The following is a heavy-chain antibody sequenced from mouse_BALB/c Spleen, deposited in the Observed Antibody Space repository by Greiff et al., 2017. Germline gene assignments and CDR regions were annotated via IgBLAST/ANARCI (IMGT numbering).Heavy chain of an antibody. Sequence: QVQLKESGPGLVAPSQSLSITCTVSGFSLTSYGVSWVRQPPGKGLEWLGVIWGDGSTNYHSALISRLSISKDNSKSQVFFKMNSLQANDTAIYYCARKDYYYAMDYWGQGTSVTVSS. CDR1: GFSLTSYG. V-gene: IGHV2-3*01. CDR3: ARKDYYYAMDY. CDR2: IWGDGST. J-gene: IGHJ4*01.